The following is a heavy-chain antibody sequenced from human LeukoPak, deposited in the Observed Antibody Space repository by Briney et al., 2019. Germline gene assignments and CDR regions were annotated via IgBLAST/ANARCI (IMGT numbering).Heavy chain of an antibody. CDR3: ARAGYCSGGSCDPNWFDP. D-gene: IGHD2-15*01. J-gene: IGHJ5*02. CDR2: IYSGGST. Sequence: PGGSLRLSCAASGFTVSSNYMSWVRQAPGKGLEWVSVIYSGGSTYYADSVKGRFTISRDNSKNTLYLQMNSLRAEDTAVYYCARAGYCSGGSCDPNWFDPWGQGTLVTVSS. V-gene: IGHV3-53*01. CDR1: GFTVSSNY.